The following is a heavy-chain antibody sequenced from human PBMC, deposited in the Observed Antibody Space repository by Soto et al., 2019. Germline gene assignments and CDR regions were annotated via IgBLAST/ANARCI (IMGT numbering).Heavy chain of an antibody. J-gene: IGHJ4*02. V-gene: IGHV3-53*01. CDR2: LFGGGAT. CDR1: GFAVNSDY. D-gene: IGHD2-2*01. CDR3: VRTSSY. Sequence: PGGSLRLSCAASGFAVNSDYMSWVRQAPGKGLEWVSVLFGGGATHYSDSVKGRFTISRDISKNTVFLQMNSLRAEDTAVYYCVRTSSYWGQGTRVIVSS.